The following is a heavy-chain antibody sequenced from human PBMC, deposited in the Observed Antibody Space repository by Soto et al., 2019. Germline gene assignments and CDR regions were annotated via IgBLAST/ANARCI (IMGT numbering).Heavy chain of an antibody. Sequence: PGESLKISCKGSGYSFTSYWIGWVRQMPGKGLEWMGIIYPGDSDTRYSPSFQGQVTISADKSISTAYLQWSSLKASDTAMYYCARQCTRDSYGYDAFDIWGQGTMVTVSS. V-gene: IGHV5-51*01. CDR3: ARQCTRDSYGYDAFDI. J-gene: IGHJ3*02. CDR2: IYPGDSDT. CDR1: GYSFTSYW. D-gene: IGHD5-18*01.